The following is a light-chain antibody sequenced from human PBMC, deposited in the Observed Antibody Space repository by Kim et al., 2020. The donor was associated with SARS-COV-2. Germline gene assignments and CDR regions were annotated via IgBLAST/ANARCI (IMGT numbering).Light chain of an antibody. V-gene: IGKV3-11*01. Sequence: LSPGERATLSCGASQSVSSYLAWYQQKPGQAPRLLIYDASNRATGIPARFSGSGSGTDFTLTISSLEPEDFAVYYCQQRSNWPLTFGGGTKVDIK. J-gene: IGKJ4*01. CDR3: QQRSNWPLT. CDR1: QSVSSY. CDR2: DAS.